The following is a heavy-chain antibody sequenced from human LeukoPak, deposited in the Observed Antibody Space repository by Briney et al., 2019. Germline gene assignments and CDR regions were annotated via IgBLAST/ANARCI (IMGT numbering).Heavy chain of an antibody. CDR1: GGSFSGYY. CDR2: INHSGST. J-gene: IGHJ5*02. Sequence: SETLSLTCAVYGGSFSGYYWSWIRQPPGKGLEWIGEINHSGSTNYNPSLKSRVTISVDTSKNQFSLKLSSVTAADTAVYYCARVGYCSSTSCFNWFDPRGQGTLVTVSS. D-gene: IGHD2-2*01. V-gene: IGHV4-34*01. CDR3: ARVGYCSSTSCFNWFDP.